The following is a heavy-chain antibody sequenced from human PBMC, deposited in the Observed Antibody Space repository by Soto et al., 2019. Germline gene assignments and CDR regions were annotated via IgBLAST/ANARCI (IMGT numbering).Heavy chain of an antibody. V-gene: IGHV4-4*02. J-gene: IGHJ4*02. CDR1: GGSIRSSNW. CDR2: IYHSGST. Sequence: SETLFLTCAVSGGSIRSSNWWSWVRQPPGKGLEWIGEIYHSGSTNYNPFLKSRVTISVDKSKNQFSLKLSSVTAADTAVYYCARLSGSYRRTSFDYWGQGTLVTVSS. CDR3: ARLSGSYRRTSFDY. D-gene: IGHD1-26*01.